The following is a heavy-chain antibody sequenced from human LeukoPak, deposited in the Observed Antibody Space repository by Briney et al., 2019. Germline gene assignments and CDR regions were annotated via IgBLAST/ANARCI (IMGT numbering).Heavy chain of an antibody. J-gene: IGHJ4*02. CDR3: ASHCSSTSCYSDY. V-gene: IGHV1-2*02. D-gene: IGHD2-2*01. Sequence: ASVTVSCKASGYTFTGYYMHWVRQAPGQGLEWMGWINPNSGGTNYAQKFQGRVTMTRDTSISTAYMELSRLRSDDTAVYYCASHCSSTSCYSDYWGQGTLVTVSS. CDR1: GYTFTGYY. CDR2: INPNSGGT.